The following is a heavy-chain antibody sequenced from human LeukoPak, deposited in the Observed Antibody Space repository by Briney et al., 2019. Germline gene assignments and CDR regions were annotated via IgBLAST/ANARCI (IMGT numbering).Heavy chain of an antibody. J-gene: IGHJ4*02. CDR2: ISSDGNTE. CDR3: ARDSVNGPFVMSLYL. D-gene: IGHD2-8*01. CDR1: GFILNSYP. V-gene: IGHV3-48*03. Sequence: PGRSLRLSCAAAGFILNSYPMNWVRQAPGKGLEWISHISSDGNTESYVDAPRGRFTMSRDNAKNSLFLLINSLRVEDTAVYYCARDSVNGPFVMSLYLWGQGALVTVSS.